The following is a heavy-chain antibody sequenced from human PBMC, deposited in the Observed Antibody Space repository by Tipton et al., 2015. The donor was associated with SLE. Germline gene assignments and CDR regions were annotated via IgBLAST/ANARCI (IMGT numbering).Heavy chain of an antibody. J-gene: IGHJ4*02. CDR1: GFTFSIAW. V-gene: IGHV3-48*01. CDR3: AREGSSSRYPRF. Sequence: SLRLSCTPSGFTFSIAWMTWVRQAPGKGLEWLSFITSTTGTIYYADSVEGRFTISRDNAKKSLLLQMSSLRVEDTAVYYCAREGSSSRYPRFWGQGTLVTVSS. CDR2: ITSTTGTI. D-gene: IGHD6-13*01.